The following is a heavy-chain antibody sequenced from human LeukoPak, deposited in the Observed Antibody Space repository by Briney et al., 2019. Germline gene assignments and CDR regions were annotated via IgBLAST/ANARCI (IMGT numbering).Heavy chain of an antibody. CDR1: GFTFSSYA. V-gene: IGHV3-30-3*01. J-gene: IGHJ4*02. CDR2: ISYDGSNK. D-gene: IGHD3-3*01. CDR3: LVLRDDY. Sequence: GGSLRLSCAASGFTFSSYAMHWVRQAPGKGLEWVAVISYDGSNKYYADSVKGRFTISRDNSKNTLYLQMNSLRAEDTAVYYCLVLRDDYWGQGTLVTVSS.